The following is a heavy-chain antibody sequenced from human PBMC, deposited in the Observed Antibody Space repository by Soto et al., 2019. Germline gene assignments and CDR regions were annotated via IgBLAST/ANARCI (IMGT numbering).Heavy chain of an antibody. CDR3: ARSPYDIVTGYHHDAYDI. CDR1: GGSFSGYY. J-gene: IGHJ3*02. D-gene: IGHD3-9*01. Sequence: QVQLQQWGAGLLKPSETLSLTCAVYGGSFSGYYWSWIRQPPGHVLEWIGEINHSGRSNYNPSLQSRVTISVDTSKHQFSLKLSSVTAADTAVYYCARSPYDIVTGYHHDAYDIWGQGTMVTVSS. V-gene: IGHV4-34*01. CDR2: INHSGRS.